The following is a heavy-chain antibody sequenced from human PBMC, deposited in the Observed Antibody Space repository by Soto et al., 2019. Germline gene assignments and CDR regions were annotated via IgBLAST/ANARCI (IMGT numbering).Heavy chain of an antibody. CDR3: ARDKVTGLFDY. CDR1: GGSFSGYD. Sequence: SETLSLTYAVYGGSFSGYDWTWIRQPPGTGLEWIGEINHSGSTNYNPSLKSRVTISVDTSKNQFSLKLTSVTAADTAVYYCARDKVTGLFDYWGQGTLVTVSS. D-gene: IGHD2-8*02. CDR2: INHSGST. V-gene: IGHV4-34*01. J-gene: IGHJ4*02.